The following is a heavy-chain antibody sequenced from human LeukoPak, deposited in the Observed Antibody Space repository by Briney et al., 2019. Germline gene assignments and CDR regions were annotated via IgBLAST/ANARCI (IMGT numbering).Heavy chain of an antibody. V-gene: IGHV3-23*01. Sequence: GGSLRLSCAASRFTYSNYAMSWVRQAPGKGLEWVSTISGSGGSTYYADSVKGRFTISRDNSKNTLHLQMNSLRAEDTAVYYCAKSAYYDSSGFYREYYFDYWGQGTLVTVSS. CDR3: AKSAYYDSSGFYREYYFDY. D-gene: IGHD3-22*01. J-gene: IGHJ4*02. CDR2: ISGSGGST. CDR1: RFTYSNYA.